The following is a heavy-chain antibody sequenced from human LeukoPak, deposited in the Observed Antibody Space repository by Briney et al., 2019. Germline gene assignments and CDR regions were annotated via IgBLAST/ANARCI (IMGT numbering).Heavy chain of an antibody. D-gene: IGHD4-17*01. J-gene: IGHJ5*02. Sequence: AASVKVSCKASGGTFSSYAISWVRQAPGQGLEWMGRIIPILGIANYAQKFQGRVTITADKSTSTAYMELSSLRSEDTAVYYCARALGDRFPDYGDYSREWFDPWGQGTLVTVSS. CDR3: ARALGDRFPDYGDYSREWFDP. CDR1: GGTFSSYA. CDR2: IIPILGIA. V-gene: IGHV1-69*04.